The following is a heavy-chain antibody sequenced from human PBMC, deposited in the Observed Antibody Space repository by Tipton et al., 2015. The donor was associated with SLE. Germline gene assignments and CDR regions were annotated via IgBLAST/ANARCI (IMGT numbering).Heavy chain of an antibody. CDR1: GGSVTTDY. D-gene: IGHD1-26*01. J-gene: IGHJ4*02. V-gene: IGHV4-59*02. CDR2: ISHSGNI. Sequence: GLVKPSETLSLTCTVSGGSVTTDYWNWIRQPPGKGLEWIGYISHSGNIKYNPSLKSRVTISLDTSKKQFSLKLTAVTAADTAVYFCASTWVYAYFDFWDQGTLVTVSS. CDR3: ASTWVYAYFDF.